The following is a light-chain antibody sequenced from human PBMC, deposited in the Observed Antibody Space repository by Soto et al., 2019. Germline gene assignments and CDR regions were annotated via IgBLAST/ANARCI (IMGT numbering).Light chain of an antibody. CDR1: QSVSSF. J-gene: IGKJ4*01. Sequence: EIVLTQSPATLSLSPVERATLSCRASQSVSSFLAWYQQKPGQAPRLLIYDASNRATGTPARFSGSGSGTDFTLTISSLEPEDFAVYYCQQRSNGLTFGGGTKVDIK. CDR2: DAS. V-gene: IGKV3-11*01. CDR3: QQRSNGLT.